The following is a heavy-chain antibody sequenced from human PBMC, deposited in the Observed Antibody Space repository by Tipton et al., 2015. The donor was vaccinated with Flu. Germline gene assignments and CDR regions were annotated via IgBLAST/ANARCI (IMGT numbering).Heavy chain of an antibody. J-gene: IGHJ5*02. Sequence: TLSLTCTVSGGSISSGGYHWSWIRQHPGKGLEWIGYIYYSGSTYYNPSLKSRVTISVDTSKNQFSLKLSPVTAADTAVYYCARSSCSSTSCYQEFDPWGQGTLVTVSS. V-gene: IGHV4-31*03. D-gene: IGHD2-2*01. CDR3: ARSSCSSTSCYQEFDP. CDR2: IYYSGST. CDR1: GGSISSGGYH.